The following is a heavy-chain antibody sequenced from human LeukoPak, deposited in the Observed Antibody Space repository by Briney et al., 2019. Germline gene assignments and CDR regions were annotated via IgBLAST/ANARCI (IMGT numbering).Heavy chain of an antibody. J-gene: IGHJ4*02. CDR1: GGTFSSYA. D-gene: IGHD6-19*01. CDR2: IIPIFGAA. CDR3: ARYYSGWYYFDY. V-gene: IGHV1-69*13. Sequence: SVKVSCKASGGTFSSYAISWVRQAPGQGLEWMGGIIPIFGAANYAQKFQGRVTITADESTSTAYMEPSSLRSEDTAVYYCARYYSGWYYFDYWGQGTLVTVSS.